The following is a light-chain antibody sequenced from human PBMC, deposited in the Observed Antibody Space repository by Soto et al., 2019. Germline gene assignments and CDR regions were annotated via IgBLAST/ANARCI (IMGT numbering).Light chain of an antibody. CDR1: QSVSSN. CDR2: GAS. V-gene: IGKV3-15*01. Sequence: EIVMTQSPATLSVSAGERATLSCRSRQSVSSNFAWYQQKPGQAPRLLIYGASTRATGIPARFSGSGSGTEFPLTIGSLQSEDFAGYYCQQYNNWPPWTFGQGTKVEIK. CDR3: QQYNNWPPWT. J-gene: IGKJ1*01.